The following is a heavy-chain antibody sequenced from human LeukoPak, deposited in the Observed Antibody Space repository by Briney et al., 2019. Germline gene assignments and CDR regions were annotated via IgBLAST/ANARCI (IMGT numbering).Heavy chain of an antibody. CDR2: IWYDGSNK. J-gene: IGHJ4*02. CDR3: AKDSHSSGYYYLVY. V-gene: IGHV3-33*06. CDR1: GFTFSSYG. D-gene: IGHD3-22*01. Sequence: PGGSLRLSCAASGFTFSSYGMHWVRQAPGKGLEWVAVIWYDGSNKYYADSVKGRFTISRDNSKNTLYLQMNSLRAEDTAVYYCAKDSHSSGYYYLVYWGQGTQVTVSS.